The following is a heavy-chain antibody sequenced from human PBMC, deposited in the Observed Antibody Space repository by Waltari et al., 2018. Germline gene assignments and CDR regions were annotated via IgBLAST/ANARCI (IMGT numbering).Heavy chain of an antibody. V-gene: IGHV4-39*07. CDR2: IYYSGST. D-gene: IGHD3-16*02. CDR1: GGSISSSSYY. J-gene: IGHJ4*02. Sequence: QLQLQESGPGLVKPSETLSLTCTVSGGSISSSSYYWGWIRQPPGKGLEWIGSIYYSGSTYYNPSLKSRVTISVDTSKNQFSLKLSSVTAADTAVYYCARVKITFGGVIALKNYYFDYWGQGTLVTVSS. CDR3: ARVKITFGGVIALKNYYFDY.